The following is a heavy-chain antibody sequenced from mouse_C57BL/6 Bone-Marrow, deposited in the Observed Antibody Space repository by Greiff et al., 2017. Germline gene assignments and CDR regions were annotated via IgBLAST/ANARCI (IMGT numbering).Heavy chain of an antibody. J-gene: IGHJ2*01. Sequence: VKLQQPGAELVKPGASVKMSCKASGYTFTSYWITWVKQRPGQGLEWIGDIYPGSGSTNYNEKFKSKAILTVDTSSNTAYMQLSSLTSEDSAVFYCARSGPLGRSFDYWGQGTTLTVSS. D-gene: IGHD4-1*01. V-gene: IGHV1-55*01. CDR1: GYTFTSYW. CDR3: ARSGPLGRSFDY. CDR2: IYPGSGST.